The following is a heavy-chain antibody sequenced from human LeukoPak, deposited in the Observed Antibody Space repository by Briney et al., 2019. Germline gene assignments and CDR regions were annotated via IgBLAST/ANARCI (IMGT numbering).Heavy chain of an antibody. Sequence: ASVKVSCKASGYTFTSYYMHWVRQAPGQGLEWMGIINPSGGSTSYAQKFQGRVTMTRDTSTSTVYMELSSLRSEDTAVYYCARGVNRSGYSSSWYFDYDYYYMDVWGKGTTVTVSS. CDR3: ARGVNRSGYSSSWYFDYDYYYMDV. D-gene: IGHD6-13*01. CDR1: GYTFTSYY. V-gene: IGHV1-46*01. CDR2: INPSGGST. J-gene: IGHJ6*03.